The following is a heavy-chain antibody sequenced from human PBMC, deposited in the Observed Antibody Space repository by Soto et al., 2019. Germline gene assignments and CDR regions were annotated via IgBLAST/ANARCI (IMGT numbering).Heavy chain of an antibody. CDR1: GFTFSSYS. V-gene: IGHV3-48*02. CDR3: ARDGYYYDSSGYLDPYYYYGMDV. Sequence: EVQLVESGGGLVQPGGSLRLSCAASGFTFSSYSMNWVRQAPGKGLEWVSYIGSSSSTIYYADSVKGRFTISRDNAKNSLYLQMNSLRDEDTAVYYCARDGYYYDSSGYLDPYYYYGMDVWGQGTTVTVSS. CDR2: IGSSSSTI. J-gene: IGHJ6*02. D-gene: IGHD3-22*01.